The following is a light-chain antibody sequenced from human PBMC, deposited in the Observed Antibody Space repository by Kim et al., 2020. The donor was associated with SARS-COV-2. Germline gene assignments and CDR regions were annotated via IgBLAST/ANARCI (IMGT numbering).Light chain of an antibody. CDR3: SSFATSDIYYV. J-gene: IGLJ1*01. CDR2: EVN. V-gene: IGLV2-8*01. Sequence: QSVTISCTETSNDIGAFEHVSWYQQHPGEAPKLIIYEVNKRPSGVPDRFSGSKSGNTASLTVSGLQADDEADYFCSSFATSDIYYVFGTGTKVTVL. CDR1: SNDIGAFEH.